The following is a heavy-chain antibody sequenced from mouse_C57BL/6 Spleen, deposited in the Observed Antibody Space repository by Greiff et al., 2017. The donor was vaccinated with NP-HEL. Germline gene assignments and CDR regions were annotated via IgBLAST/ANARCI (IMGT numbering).Heavy chain of an antibody. V-gene: IGHV5-17*01. CDR3: SRGGSNYDVEMDY. CDR2: ISSGSSTI. J-gene: IGHJ4*01. D-gene: IGHD2-5*01. CDR1: GFTFSDYG. Sequence: EVQLVESGGGLVKPGGSLKLSCAASGFTFSDYGMHWVRQAPEKGLEWVAYISSGSSTIYYADTVKGRFTISRDNAMNTLFLQMTSLRSEDTAMYYCSRGGSNYDVEMDYWGQGTSVTVSS.